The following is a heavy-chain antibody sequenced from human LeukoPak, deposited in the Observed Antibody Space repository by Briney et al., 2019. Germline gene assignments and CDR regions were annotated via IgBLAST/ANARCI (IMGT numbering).Heavy chain of an antibody. Sequence: SETLSLTCTVYGGSISSYYWSWIRQPPGKGLEWIGYIYYSGSTNYNPSLKSRVTISVDTSKNQFSLKLSSVTAADTAVYYCARDPSGSDDAFDIWGQGTMVTVSS. CDR3: ARDPSGSDDAFDI. J-gene: IGHJ3*02. V-gene: IGHV4-59*01. CDR1: GGSISSYY. CDR2: IYYSGST. D-gene: IGHD3-22*01.